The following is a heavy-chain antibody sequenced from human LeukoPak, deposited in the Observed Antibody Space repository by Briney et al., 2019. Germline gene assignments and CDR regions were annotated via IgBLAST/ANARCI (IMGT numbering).Heavy chain of an antibody. CDR1: GYSFTSYW. J-gene: IGHJ4*02. CDR3: ARQSSGYSSNFDY. V-gene: IGHV5-10-1*01. CDR2: IDPSDFYN. D-gene: IGHD5-18*01. Sequence: GESLRISCKGSGYSFTSYWVSWVRQMPGKGLEWMGRIDPSDFYNNYSPSFRGHVTISADKSITTAYLQWSSLKASDTAIYYCARQSSGYSSNFDYWGQGTLVTVSS.